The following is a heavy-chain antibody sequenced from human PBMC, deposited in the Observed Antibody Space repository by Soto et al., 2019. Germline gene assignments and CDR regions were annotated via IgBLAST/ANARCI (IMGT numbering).Heavy chain of an antibody. J-gene: IGHJ4*02. D-gene: IGHD1-26*01. V-gene: IGHV1-69*13. CDR2: IIPIFGTA. Sequence: ASVKVSCKASGGTFSSYAISWVRQAPGQGLEWMGGIIPIFGTANYAQKFQGRVTITADESTSTAYMELSSLRSEDTAVYYCARDLSGSYGPYFDYWGQGTLVTVSS. CDR1: GGTFSSYA. CDR3: ARDLSGSYGPYFDY.